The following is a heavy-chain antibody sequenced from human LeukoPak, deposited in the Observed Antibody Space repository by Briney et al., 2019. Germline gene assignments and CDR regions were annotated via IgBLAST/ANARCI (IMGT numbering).Heavy chain of an antibody. CDR3: ARGITGRNDY. CDR1: GDSVSSNSAA. J-gene: IGHJ4*02. Sequence: SQTLSLTCAISGDSVSSNSAAWNWVRQSPSRGLEWLGRTYYRSKWYNEYADSMKSRITINPDTSKNQFSLHLNSVTPEDTAVYYCARGITGRNDYWGQGTLVTVSS. V-gene: IGHV6-1*01. CDR2: TYYRSKWYN. D-gene: IGHD1-26*01.